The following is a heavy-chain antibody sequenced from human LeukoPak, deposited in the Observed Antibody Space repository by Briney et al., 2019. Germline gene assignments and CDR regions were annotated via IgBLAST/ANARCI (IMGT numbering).Heavy chain of an antibody. CDR3: AKVVGATLDY. J-gene: IGHJ4*01. V-gene: IGHV3-23*01. D-gene: IGHD1-26*01. Sequence: GGSLRLSCAASGFTFSSYAMSWVRQAPGKGLEWVSAISGSGGSTYYADSVKGRFTISRNNSKYTLYLQMNIPWAEDTAVYYCAKVVGATLDYWGQRTLVTVSS. CDR1: GFTFSSYA. CDR2: ISGSGGST.